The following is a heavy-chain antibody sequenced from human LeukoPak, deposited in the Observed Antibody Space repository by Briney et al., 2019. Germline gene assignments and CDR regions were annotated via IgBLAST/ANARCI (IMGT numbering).Heavy chain of an antibody. V-gene: IGHV3-48*03. Sequence: GGSLRLSCAASGFTFSSYEMNWVRQAPGKGLEWVSYISSSGSTIYYADSVKGRFTISRDNAKNSLYLQMNSLRAEDTAVYYCARGYVEDYYYYYGIDVWGQGTTVTVSS. D-gene: IGHD3-16*01. CDR1: GFTFSSYE. J-gene: IGHJ6*02. CDR2: ISSSGSTI. CDR3: ARGYVEDYYYYYGIDV.